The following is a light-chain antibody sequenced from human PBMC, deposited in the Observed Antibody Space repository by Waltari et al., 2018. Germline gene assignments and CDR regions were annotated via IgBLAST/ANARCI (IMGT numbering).Light chain of an antibody. V-gene: IGKV1-39*01. CDR3: QQNYASPFT. J-gene: IGKJ2*01. Sequence: DIQMTQSPSSLSASIGDRVLITCRESQTVTSDLHWYQQRPGKPPKLLIYSASTLQRGVSSRFSGSGSGTDFTLTINNLQPDDFATYFCQQNYASPFTFGQGTKLDMK. CDR1: QTVTSD. CDR2: SAS.